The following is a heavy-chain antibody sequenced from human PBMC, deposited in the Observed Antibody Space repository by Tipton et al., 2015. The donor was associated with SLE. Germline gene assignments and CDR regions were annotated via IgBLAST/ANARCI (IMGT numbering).Heavy chain of an antibody. D-gene: IGHD6-19*01. Sequence: TLSLTCAVYGGSFSGYYWSWIRQPPGKGLEWIGEINHSGSNHYNPSLKSRVTISIDTSKNQFSLKLSSLTAADTAVYYCATRHGHSSARYNRISYFDYWGHGTLFTVSS. CDR2: INHSGSN. V-gene: IGHV4-34*01. CDR3: ATRHGHSSARYNRISYFDY. J-gene: IGHJ4*01. CDR1: GGSFSGYY.